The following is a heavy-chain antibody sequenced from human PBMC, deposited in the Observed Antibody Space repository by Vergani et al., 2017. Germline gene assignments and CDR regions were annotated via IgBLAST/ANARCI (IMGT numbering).Heavy chain of an antibody. V-gene: IGHV4-61*02. Sequence: QVQLQESGPGLVKPSQTLSLTCTVSGGSINSHNYYWSWIRQPAGKGLEWIGRIHTSGSTNYNPSLKSRVTMSEDTSKNQFSLNLTSVTAADTAVYFCARGSCLGGSCYEPHFGDWGQGILVTVSS. J-gene: IGHJ4*02. D-gene: IGHD2-15*01. CDR3: ARGSCLGGSCYEPHFGD. CDR2: IHTSGST. CDR1: GGSINSHNYY.